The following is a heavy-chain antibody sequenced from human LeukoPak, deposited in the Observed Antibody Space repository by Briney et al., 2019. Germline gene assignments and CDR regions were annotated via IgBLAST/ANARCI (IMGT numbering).Heavy chain of an antibody. V-gene: IGHV3-21*01. CDR1: GFTFSSYS. J-gene: IGHJ4*02. Sequence: GGSRRLSCAASGFTFSSYSMNWVRQAPGKGLEWVSSISSSSSYIYYADSVKGRFTISRDNAKNSLYLQMNSLRAEDTAVYYCARDSELVDTAMVTYFDYWGQGTLVTVSS. CDR2: ISSSSSYI. CDR3: ARDSELVDTAMVTYFDY. D-gene: IGHD5-18*01.